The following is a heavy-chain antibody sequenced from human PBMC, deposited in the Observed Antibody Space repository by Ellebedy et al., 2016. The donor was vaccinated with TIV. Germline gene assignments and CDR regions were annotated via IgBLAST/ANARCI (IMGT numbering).Heavy chain of an antibody. V-gene: IGHV3-7*01. CDR2: IYQDGSQK. CDR3: ARRGSYGDYAVQVNSWFDT. D-gene: IGHD4-17*01. CDR1: GFNFRSYW. J-gene: IGHJ5*02. Sequence: PGGSLRLSCAASGFNFRSYWMGWVRQAPGKGLEWVANIYQDGSQKYYVDSAEGRFTISRDNAKNSLYLEMKSLRVEDTAVYYCARRGSYGDYAVQVNSWFDTWGQGTLVTVSS.